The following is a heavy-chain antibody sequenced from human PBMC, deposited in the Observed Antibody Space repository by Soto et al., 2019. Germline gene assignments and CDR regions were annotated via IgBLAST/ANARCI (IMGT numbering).Heavy chain of an antibody. D-gene: IGHD6-13*01. CDR1: GFTFSSYS. Sequence: VQLVESGGGLVKPGGSLRLSCAASGFTFSSYSMNWVRQAPGKGLEWVSSISSSSSYIYYADSVKGRFTISRDNAKNLLYLQMNSLRAEDTAVYHCARGGIAAAGTLDYWGQGTLVTVSS. CDR3: ARGGIAAAGTLDY. V-gene: IGHV3-21*01. CDR2: ISSSSSYI. J-gene: IGHJ4*02.